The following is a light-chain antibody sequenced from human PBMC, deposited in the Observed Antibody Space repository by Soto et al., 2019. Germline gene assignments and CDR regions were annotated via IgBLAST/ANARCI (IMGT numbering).Light chain of an antibody. CDR3: SSYRSSNTHVV. CDR2: DVS. J-gene: IGLJ2*01. V-gene: IGLV2-14*03. Sequence: QSALTQPASVSGSPGQSITISCTGTSSDVGGYNYVSWYQQHPGKAPKLMIYDVSNRPSGVSNRFSGSKSGNTASLTISGLQADDEADYYCSSYRSSNTHVVFGGGTKVTVL. CDR1: SSDVGGYNY.